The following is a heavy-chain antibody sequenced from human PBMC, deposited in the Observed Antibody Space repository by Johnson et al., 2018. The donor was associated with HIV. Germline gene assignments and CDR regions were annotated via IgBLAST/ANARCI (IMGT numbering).Heavy chain of an antibody. CDR2: IKQDGSEK. J-gene: IGHJ3*02. V-gene: IGHV3-7*01. CDR1: GFSFSRYW. Sequence: VQLVESGGGLVQPGGSLRLSCAASGFSFSRYWMSWVRQAPGKGLEWVANIKQDGSEKYHVDSVKGRVTISKDNAKNSLYLKMNNLRAEDTSVYYSARGGDCSSTSCYVYAFDIWGQGTMVTVSS. CDR3: ARGGDCSSTSCYVYAFDI. D-gene: IGHD2-2*01.